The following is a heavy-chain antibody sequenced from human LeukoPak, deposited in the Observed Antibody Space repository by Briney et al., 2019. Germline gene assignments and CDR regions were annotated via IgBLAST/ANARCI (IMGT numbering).Heavy chain of an antibody. V-gene: IGHV3-11*01. J-gene: IGHJ4*02. Sequence: GGSLRLSCAASGFTFSDYYMSWIRQAPGKGLEWVSYISSSGSTIYYADSVKGRFTISRDNSKNTLYLQMNSLRAEDTAVYYCAKAYYDSSGYADYWGQGTLVTVSS. CDR3: AKAYYDSSGYADY. CDR1: GFTFSDYY. CDR2: ISSSGSTI. D-gene: IGHD3-22*01.